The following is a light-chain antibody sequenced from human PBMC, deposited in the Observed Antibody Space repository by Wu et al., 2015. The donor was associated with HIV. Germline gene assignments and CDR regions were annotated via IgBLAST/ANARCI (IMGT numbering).Light chain of an antibody. J-gene: IGKJ1*01. CDR3: SKGTNTRPLEP. Sequence: DIQMTQSPSSLSASVGDRVTITCRASQGISNFLAWYTAETTGNPPKVLIYAASTLQSGVPSRFSGSGSGTDFTLTISSLQPEDVATYYCSKGTNTRPLEPFGQGTKVEMK. CDR1: QGISNF. CDR2: AAS. V-gene: IGKV1-27*01.